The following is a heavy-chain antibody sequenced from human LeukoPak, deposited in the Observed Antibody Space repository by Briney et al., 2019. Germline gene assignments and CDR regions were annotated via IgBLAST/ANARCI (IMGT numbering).Heavy chain of an antibody. Sequence: PGGSLRLSCAASGFTFNTYGMHWVRQAPGKGLEWVAALSYDGSDKWYTDSVKGRFTISRDNSENTVYLQMNSLRTEDTAAYYCAKDRSYYGAGSFFEYWGQGTLVTVSS. D-gene: IGHD3-10*01. CDR1: GFTFNTYG. V-gene: IGHV3-30*18. J-gene: IGHJ4*02. CDR3: AKDRSYYGAGSFFEY. CDR2: LSYDGSDK.